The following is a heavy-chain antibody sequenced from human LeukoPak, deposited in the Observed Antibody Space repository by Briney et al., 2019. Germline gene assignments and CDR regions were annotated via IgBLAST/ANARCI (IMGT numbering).Heavy chain of an antibody. CDR2: INGAGNKK. D-gene: IGHD6-13*01. V-gene: IGHV3-74*01. CDR1: GLTFYVYW. J-gene: IGHJ4*02. Sequence: GGSLRLSCEASGLTFYVYWMLWFRQLPGKGLVWVSEINGAGNKKNYADSVRGRFTVSRDNAKDTVYLQMDSLRVEDTAVYYCARGTVGAPGIDYWGQGTLVSVSS. CDR3: ARGTVGAPGIDY.